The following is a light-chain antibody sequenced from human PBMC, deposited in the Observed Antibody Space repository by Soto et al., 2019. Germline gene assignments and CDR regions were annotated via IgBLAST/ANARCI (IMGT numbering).Light chain of an antibody. Sequence: EIVMTQSPATLSVSPGERATLSCRASQSVSSSVAWYQQKPGQAPRLLIYDSSSRATGVPARFSGSGSGTEFSLAISSLEPEDFAVYYCQLYGGSHMFSFGQGTKLQIK. J-gene: IGKJ2*01. CDR2: DSS. CDR3: QLYGGSHMFS. V-gene: IGKV3-15*01. CDR1: QSVSSS.